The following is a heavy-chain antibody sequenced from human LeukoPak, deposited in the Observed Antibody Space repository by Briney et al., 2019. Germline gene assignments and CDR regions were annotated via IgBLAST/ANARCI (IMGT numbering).Heavy chain of an antibody. V-gene: IGHV3-9*01. D-gene: IGHD6-19*01. Sequence: QPGGSLRLSCAASGFTFDDYAMHWVRQAPGKGLEWVSGISWNSGSIGYADSVKGRFTISRDNAKNSLYLQMNSLRAEDTALYYCAKDSFNRWLAPYYFDYWGQGTLVTVSS. J-gene: IGHJ4*02. CDR1: GFTFDDYA. CDR2: ISWNSGSI. CDR3: AKDSFNRWLAPYYFDY.